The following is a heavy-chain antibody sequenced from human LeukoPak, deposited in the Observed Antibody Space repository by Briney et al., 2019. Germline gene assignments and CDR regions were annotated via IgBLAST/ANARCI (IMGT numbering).Heavy chain of an antibody. V-gene: IGHV1-2*02. CDR3: ASNWGEDDAFDI. Sequence: ASVKVSCKASGYTFTGYFMHWVRQAPGQGLEWMGWINPNSGGTNYAQKFQGRVTMTRDTSISTAYMELSRLRSDDTAVYYCASNWGEDDAFDIWGQGTMVTVSS. CDR2: INPNSGGT. J-gene: IGHJ3*02. D-gene: IGHD7-27*01. CDR1: GYTFTGYF.